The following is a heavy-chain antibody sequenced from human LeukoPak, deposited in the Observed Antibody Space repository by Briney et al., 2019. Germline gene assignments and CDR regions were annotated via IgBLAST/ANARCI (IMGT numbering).Heavy chain of an antibody. D-gene: IGHD3-22*01. J-gene: IGHJ4*02. Sequence: ASVKLSCKASGYTFITYGIDWVRQGTGQGLGWRGGMRTNSGNTAHAQNLQGRVTMTRHTSLRTAYTDRSSLPSQHTAVYYSARRVNYERSRYDPDYGGQPMLVTASA. V-gene: IGHV1-8*01. CDR3: ARRVNYERSRYDPDY. CDR2: MRTNSGNT. CDR1: GYTFITYG.